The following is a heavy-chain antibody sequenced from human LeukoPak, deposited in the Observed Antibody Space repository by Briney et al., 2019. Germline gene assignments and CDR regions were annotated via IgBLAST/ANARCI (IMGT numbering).Heavy chain of an antibody. CDR1: GFTFSSYW. CDR3: AREVTTVTCYWFDP. Sequence: PGGSLGLSCAASGFTFSSYWMHWVRQAPGKGLVWVSRINSDGSSTSYADSVKGRFTISRDNAKNTLYLQMNSLRAEDTAVYYCAREVTTVTCYWFDPWGQGTLVTVSS. J-gene: IGHJ5*02. CDR2: INSDGSST. V-gene: IGHV3-74*01. D-gene: IGHD4-17*01.